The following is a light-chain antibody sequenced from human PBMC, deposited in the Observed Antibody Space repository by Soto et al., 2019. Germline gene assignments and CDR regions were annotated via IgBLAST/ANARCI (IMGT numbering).Light chain of an antibody. Sequence: DIQMAQSPSSLSPSIGDRITITCRASQGISEYLAWYQQRPGNAPNLLIYGASILQSGVPSRFSGSGSGTHFTLTISSLQPEDVATYYCHSYNSIPRTFGQVTTVEIK. CDR2: GAS. J-gene: IGKJ1*01. V-gene: IGKV1-27*01. CDR3: HSYNSIPRT. CDR1: QGISEY.